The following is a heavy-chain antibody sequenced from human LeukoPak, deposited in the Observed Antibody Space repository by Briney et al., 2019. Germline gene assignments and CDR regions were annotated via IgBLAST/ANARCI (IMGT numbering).Heavy chain of an antibody. CDR2: ISYDGSNK. J-gene: IGHJ6*03. Sequence: PGGSLRLSCAASGFTFSSYGMHWVRQAPGKGLEWVAVISYDGSNKYYADSVKGRFTISRDNSKNTLYLQMNSLIAEDTAVYYCAKDDSPYYYYMDVWGKGTTVTVSS. V-gene: IGHV3-30*18. CDR3: AKDDSPYYYYMDV. D-gene: IGHD2-21*01. CDR1: GFTFSSYG.